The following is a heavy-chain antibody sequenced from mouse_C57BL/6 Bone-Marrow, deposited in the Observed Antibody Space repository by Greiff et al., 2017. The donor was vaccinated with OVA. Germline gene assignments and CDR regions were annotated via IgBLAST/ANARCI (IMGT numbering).Heavy chain of an antibody. V-gene: IGHV14-3*01. Sequence: EVMLVESVAELVRPGASVKLSCTASGFNIKNTYMHWVKQRPEQGLEWIGRIDPANGNTKYAPKFQGKATITADTSSNTAYLQLSSLTSEDTAIYYCALIYYDYDPFAYWGQGTLVTVSA. CDR1: GFNIKNTY. J-gene: IGHJ3*01. CDR2: IDPANGNT. CDR3: ALIYYDYDPFAY. D-gene: IGHD2-4*01.